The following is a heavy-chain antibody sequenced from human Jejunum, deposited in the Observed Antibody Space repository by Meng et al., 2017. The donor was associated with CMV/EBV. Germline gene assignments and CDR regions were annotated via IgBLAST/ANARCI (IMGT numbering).Heavy chain of an antibody. V-gene: IGHV1-2*02. J-gene: IGHJ5*02. D-gene: IGHD2-2*01. CDR3: ARDALGYCSSTSCPGGIDP. CDR1: FTGYY. CDR2: IKPNSGDT. Sequence: FTGYYIHWVRQDPGQGLEWMGRIKPNSGDTKYSQKFQGRVTMTMDTSISTAYMELSRLTSDDTAVYYCARDALGYCSSTSCPGGIDPWGQGTLVTVSS.